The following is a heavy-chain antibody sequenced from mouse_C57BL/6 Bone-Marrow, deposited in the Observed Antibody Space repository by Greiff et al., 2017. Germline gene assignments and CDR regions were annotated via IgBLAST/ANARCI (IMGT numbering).Heavy chain of an antibody. CDR2: IDPSDSYT. J-gene: IGHJ1*03. D-gene: IGHD1-1*01. CDR3: ARPLITTVVGDWYFDV. CDR1: GYTFTSYW. Sequence: QVQLQQPGAELVRPGTSVKLSCKASGYTFTSYWMHWVKQRPGQGLEWIGVIDPSDSYTNYNQKFKGKATLTVDTSSSTAYMQLSSLTSEDSAVYYCARPLITTVVGDWYFDVWGTGTTVTVSS. V-gene: IGHV1-59*01.